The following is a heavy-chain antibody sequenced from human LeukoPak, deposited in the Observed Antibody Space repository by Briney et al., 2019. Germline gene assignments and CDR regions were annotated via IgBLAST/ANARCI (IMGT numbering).Heavy chain of an antibody. Sequence: GGSLRLSCAASGFTFSSYAMGWVHQAPGKGLDWVSSLSGSGISTFYADSVKGRFIISRDNSKNTLYLQMNSLRVEDTAVYYCARDYYDSSGYYDYWGQGTLVTVSS. CDR1: GFTFSSYA. J-gene: IGHJ4*02. CDR3: ARDYYDSSGYYDY. D-gene: IGHD3-22*01. CDR2: LSGSGIST. V-gene: IGHV3-23*01.